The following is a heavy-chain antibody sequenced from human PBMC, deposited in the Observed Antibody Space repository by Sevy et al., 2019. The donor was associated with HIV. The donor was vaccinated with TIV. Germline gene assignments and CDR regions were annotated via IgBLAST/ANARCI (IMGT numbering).Heavy chain of an antibody. V-gene: IGHV4-39*01. Sequence: SETLSLTCTVSGGSFSSSSYYWGWIRQPPGKGLEWIGRLYSTGSTSYNPSLRSRATVSADTSKNQFYLKLDSVSAADTAVYYSATPRSSGCSRGTGGYFDVWGRGTLVTVSS. CDR2: LYSTGST. J-gene: IGHJ2*01. CDR3: ATPRSSGCSRGTGGYFDV. D-gene: IGHD6-19*01. CDR1: GGSFSSSSYY.